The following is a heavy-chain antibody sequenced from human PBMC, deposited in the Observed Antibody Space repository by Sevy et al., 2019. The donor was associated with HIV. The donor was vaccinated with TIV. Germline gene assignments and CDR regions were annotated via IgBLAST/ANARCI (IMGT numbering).Heavy chain of an antibody. CDR3: ATTKDYYDSSGYPFDY. J-gene: IGHJ4*02. CDR1: GYTLTELS. Sequence: VSCKVSGYTLTELSVHWVRQAPGKGLEWMATFDPEDDEKIYAQKFQGRVTMTEDTSTDTAYMELSSLRSEDTAVYYCATTKDYYDSSGYPFDYWGQGTLVTVSS. CDR2: FDPEDDEK. D-gene: IGHD3-22*01. V-gene: IGHV1-24*01.